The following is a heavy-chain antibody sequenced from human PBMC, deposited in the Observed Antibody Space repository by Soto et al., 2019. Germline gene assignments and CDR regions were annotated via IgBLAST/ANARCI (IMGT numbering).Heavy chain of an antibody. Sequence: QVQLVESGGGVVQPGRSLRLSCAASGFTFGSYGMHWVRQAPGKGLEWVAVVWYAGNNKYYADSVKGRFTISRDNSKNTVYLQMYSPRAEDTAVYYCSSDDYYLGYCTNGVCYTCDYLGQGTLVTVSS. CDR1: GFTFGSYG. V-gene: IGHV3-33*01. CDR2: VWYAGNNK. CDR3: SSDDYYLGYCTNGVCYTCDY. J-gene: IGHJ4*02. D-gene: IGHD2-8*01.